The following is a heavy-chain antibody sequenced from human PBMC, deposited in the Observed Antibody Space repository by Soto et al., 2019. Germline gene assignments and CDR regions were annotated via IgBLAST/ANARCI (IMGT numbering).Heavy chain of an antibody. CDR2: ISSSSSYI. CDR1: GFTFSSYS. CDR3: ARDLTDITIFGVVMCDYMDV. J-gene: IGHJ6*03. V-gene: IGHV3-21*01. Sequence: PGGSLRLSCAASGFTFSSYSMNWVRQAPGKGLEWVSSISSSSSYIYYADSVKGRFTISRDNAKNSLYLQMNSLRAEDTAVYYCARDLTDITIFGVVMCDYMDVWGKGTTVTVSS. D-gene: IGHD3-3*01.